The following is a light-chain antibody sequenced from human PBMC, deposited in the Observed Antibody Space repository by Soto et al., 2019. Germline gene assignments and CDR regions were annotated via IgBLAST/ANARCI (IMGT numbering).Light chain of an antibody. CDR1: SGHSSYI. CDR2: LEGSGSY. J-gene: IGLJ2*01. V-gene: IGLV4-60*02. CDR3: ETWDSNIRV. Sequence: QSVLTQSSSASASLGSSVKLTCTLSSGHSSYIIAWHQQQPGKAPRYLMKLEGSGSYNKGSGVPDRFSGSSSGADRYLTISNLQFEDEGDYYCETWDSNIRVFGGGTKLTVL.